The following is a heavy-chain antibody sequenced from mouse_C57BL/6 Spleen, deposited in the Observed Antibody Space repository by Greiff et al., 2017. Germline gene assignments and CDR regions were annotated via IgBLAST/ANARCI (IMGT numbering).Heavy chain of an antibody. D-gene: IGHD1-1*01. Sequence: VQLQQSGAELVRPGTSVKVSCKASGYAFTNYLIEWVKQRPGQGLEWIGVINPGSGGTNYPETFQGMATLTADKSSSTAYMQLRSLTSEDSAVYFCARGDYYGSSYYARDYWGQGTLVTVSA. CDR3: ARGDYYGSSYYARDY. V-gene: IGHV1-54*01. CDR1: GYAFTNYL. J-gene: IGHJ4*01. CDR2: INPGSGGT.